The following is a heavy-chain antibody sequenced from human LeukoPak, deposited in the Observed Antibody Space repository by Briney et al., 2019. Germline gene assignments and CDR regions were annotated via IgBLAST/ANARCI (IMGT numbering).Heavy chain of an antibody. CDR1: GGSISNSSYY. Sequence: PSETLSPTCTVSGGSISNSSYYWGWIRQPPGKGLEWIGSIYYSGSTYYNPSLKSRVTISVDTSKNQFSLKLSSVTAADTAVYYCARAYCGGDCYLNWFDPWGQGTLVTVSS. V-gene: IGHV4-39*01. CDR2: IYYSGST. CDR3: ARAYCGGDCYLNWFDP. D-gene: IGHD2-21*01. J-gene: IGHJ5*02.